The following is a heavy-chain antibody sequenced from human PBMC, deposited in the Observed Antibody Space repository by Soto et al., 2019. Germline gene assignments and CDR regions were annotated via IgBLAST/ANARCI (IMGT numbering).Heavy chain of an antibody. D-gene: IGHD1-26*01. CDR2: IRNKSNRYTT. J-gene: IGHJ4*02. CDR3: AGHLARAGPTNEY. CDR1: GFTFSDHY. Sequence: EVQVVESGGGLVQPGGSLRLSCAASGFTFSDHYVDWVRQAPGKGLEWVGRIRNKSNRYTTEYAASVKGRFTISRDDSKNSVSLQMDSLKIEDTAVYLCAGHLARAGPTNEYWGQGTLVTVSS. V-gene: IGHV3-72*01.